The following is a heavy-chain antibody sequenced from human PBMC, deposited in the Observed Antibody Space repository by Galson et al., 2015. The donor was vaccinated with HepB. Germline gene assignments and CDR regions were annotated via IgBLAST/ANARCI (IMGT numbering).Heavy chain of an antibody. CDR3: AREAHIAAPACLDS. V-gene: IGHV3-33*01. CDR2: IWSDGSNQ. CDR1: GFTFNTYG. Sequence: SLRLSCAASGFTFNTYGMHWVRQAPGKGLEWVALIWSDGSNQYYADSVKGRFTISRDNSRNTLYLQMNSLGAEDTALYYCAREAHIAAPACLDSWGQGTLVTVSS. J-gene: IGHJ4*02. D-gene: IGHD6-13*01.